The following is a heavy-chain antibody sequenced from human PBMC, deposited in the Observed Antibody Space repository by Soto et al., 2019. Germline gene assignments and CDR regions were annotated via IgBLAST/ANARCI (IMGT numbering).Heavy chain of an antibody. CDR2: IKQDGSEK. CDR1: GFTFSSYW. CDR3: ASSPTLSHFDY. Sequence: PRLSCAASGFTFSSYWMSWVRQAPGKGLEWVANIKQDGSEKYYVDSVKGRFTISRDNAKNSLYLQMNSLRAEDTAVYYCASSPTLSHFDYWGQGTLVTVSS. J-gene: IGHJ4*02. V-gene: IGHV3-7*01.